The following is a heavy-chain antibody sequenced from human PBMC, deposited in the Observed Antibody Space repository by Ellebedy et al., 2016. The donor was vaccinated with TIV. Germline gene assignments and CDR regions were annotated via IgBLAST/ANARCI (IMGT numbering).Heavy chain of an antibody. CDR1: GYTFTTYA. D-gene: IGHD5-18*01. CDR2: INAGNGNT. J-gene: IGHJ5*02. CDR3: ARDNRIQLWLGWFDP. Sequence: ASVKVSCRASGYTFTTYAMHWVRQAPGQRLEWMGWINAGNGNTKYSQKLQGRVTITRDTSASTAYMELSSLRSEDTAVYYCARDNRIQLWLGWFDPWGQGTLVTVSS. V-gene: IGHV1-3*01.